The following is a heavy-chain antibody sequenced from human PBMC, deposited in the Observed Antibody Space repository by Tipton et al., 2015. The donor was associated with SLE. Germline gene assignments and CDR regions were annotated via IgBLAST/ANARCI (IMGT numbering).Heavy chain of an antibody. CDR3: ARRRGWRYWYFDL. J-gene: IGHJ2*01. CDR1: GGSISSYY. V-gene: IGHV4-4*07. Sequence: TLSLTCTVSGGSISSYYWSWVRQPAGKGLEWIGRIYTRGSIHYNPSLTSRVTMSVDTSKNQFSLKLSPVTAADTAVYYCARRRGWRYWYFDLWGRGTLVTVSS. D-gene: IGHD6-19*01. CDR2: IYTRGSI.